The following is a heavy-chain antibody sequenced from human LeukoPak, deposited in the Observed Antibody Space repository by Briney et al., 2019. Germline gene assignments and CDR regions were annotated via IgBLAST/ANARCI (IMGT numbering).Heavy chain of an antibody. Sequence: RRSLRLSCAASGFTVSGTNMSWVCQAPRKGLEWVSAMYTGGTTYYADSVQGRFTISRDNSKNTLYLQMNSLRAEDTAVYYCAKDEATSGGGLASWGQGTLVTVSS. CDR3: AKDEATSGGGLAS. CDR2: MYTGGTT. CDR1: GFTVSGTN. V-gene: IGHV3-53*01. D-gene: IGHD3-16*01. J-gene: IGHJ4*02.